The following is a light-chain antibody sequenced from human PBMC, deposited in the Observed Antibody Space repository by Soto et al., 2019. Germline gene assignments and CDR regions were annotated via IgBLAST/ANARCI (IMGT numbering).Light chain of an antibody. J-gene: IGKJ1*01. CDR2: AAS. CDR1: QSISNN. V-gene: IGKV3-15*01. CDR3: QQYNNWPPWT. Sequence: EIVMTQSPATLSVSPGERATLSCRASQSISNNLGWYQQRPGQAPRLLTYAASTRAAGIPARFSGSGSGTEFTLTISSLQSEDFGVYYCQQYNNWPPWTFGQGTKVEIK.